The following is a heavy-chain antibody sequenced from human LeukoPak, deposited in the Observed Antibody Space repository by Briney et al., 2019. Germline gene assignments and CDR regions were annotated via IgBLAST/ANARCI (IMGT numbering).Heavy chain of an antibody. CDR1: GFTFSSHW. CDR3: ARDTSAWRYGMDV. V-gene: IGHV3-7*01. Sequence: GGSLRLSCEASGFTFSSHWMSWVRQAPGKGLEWVAIIKQDGSEKDYVDSVTGRFTISRDNAKNSLHLQMNSLRDEDTAVYYCARDTSAWRYGMDVWGQGTTVTVSS. J-gene: IGHJ6*02. CDR2: IKQDGSEK. D-gene: IGHD6-19*01.